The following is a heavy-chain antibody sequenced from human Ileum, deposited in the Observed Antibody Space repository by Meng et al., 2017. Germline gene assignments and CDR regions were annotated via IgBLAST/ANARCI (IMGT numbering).Heavy chain of an antibody. Sequence: EVQLLESGGGLVQPGGSLRPSCAASGFTFSSSAMSWVRQAPGKGLECVSTISGSGGSTYYADSVKGRFTISRDNSKNTLYLQMNSLRAEDTALYYCVKDLGGNPDYWGQGTLVTVSS. CDR1: GFTFSSSA. CDR3: VKDLGGNPDY. D-gene: IGHD4-23*01. V-gene: IGHV3-23*01. J-gene: IGHJ4*02. CDR2: ISGSGGST.